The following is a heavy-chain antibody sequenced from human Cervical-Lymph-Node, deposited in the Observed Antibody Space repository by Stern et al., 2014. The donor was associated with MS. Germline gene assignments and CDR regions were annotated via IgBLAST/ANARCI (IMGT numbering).Heavy chain of an antibody. J-gene: IGHJ4*02. V-gene: IGHV3-33*01. CDR2: AWYDGSTA. CDR1: GFTFSSYG. CDR3: ARGHIPYAYNYLFDY. D-gene: IGHD5-24*01. Sequence: VQLVESGGGVVQPGTSLRLSCAASGFTFSSYGMHWVPQAPGKGLEWVALAWYDGSTAYYTNSVKGRFTISRDNSKNTLSLQMNSLTAEDTAVYYCARGHIPYAYNYLFDYWGQGTLVTVSS.